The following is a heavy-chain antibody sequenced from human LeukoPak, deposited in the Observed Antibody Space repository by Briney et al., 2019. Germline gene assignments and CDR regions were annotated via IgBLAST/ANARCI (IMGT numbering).Heavy chain of an antibody. J-gene: IGHJ4*02. CDR1: GFTFSSYA. CDR3: ARRMDHCSSTSCYRSPSVKLDY. Sequence: GSLRFFCAASGFTFSSYAMSWVRQPPGKGLEWIGEINHSGSTNYNPSLKSRVTISVDTSKNQFSLKLSSVTAADTAVYYCARRMDHCSSTSCYRSPSVKLDYWGQGTLVTVSS. CDR2: INHSGST. V-gene: IGHV4-34*01. D-gene: IGHD2-2*01.